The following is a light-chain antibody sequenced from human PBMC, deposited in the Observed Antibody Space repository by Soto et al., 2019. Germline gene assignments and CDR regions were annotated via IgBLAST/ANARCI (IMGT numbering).Light chain of an antibody. V-gene: IGKV3-20*01. CDR1: QSVSSSY. CDR2: GAS. CDR3: QQCGSAPLT. Sequence: EIVSTQSPGTLSLSPGERATLSCRASQSVSSSYLAWYQQKPGQAPRLLIYGASSRATGIPDRFSGSGSGTDFTLTISRLEPEDFAVYYCQQCGSAPLTFGQGTKVDI. J-gene: IGKJ1*01.